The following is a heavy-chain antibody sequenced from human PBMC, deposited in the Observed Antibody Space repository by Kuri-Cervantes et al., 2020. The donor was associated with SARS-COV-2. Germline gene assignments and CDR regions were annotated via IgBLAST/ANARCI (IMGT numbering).Heavy chain of an antibody. CDR2: IYHSGST. Sequence: SETLSLTCAVSGYSISGGYYWGWIRQPPGKGLEWIGSIYHSGSTYYNPSLKSRVTISVDTSKNQFSLKLSSVTAADTAVYYCASYSSSWYPGLWGRGTLVTVSS. CDR3: ASYSSSWYPGL. V-gene: IGHV4-38-2*01. J-gene: IGHJ2*01. CDR1: GYSISGGYY. D-gene: IGHD6-13*01.